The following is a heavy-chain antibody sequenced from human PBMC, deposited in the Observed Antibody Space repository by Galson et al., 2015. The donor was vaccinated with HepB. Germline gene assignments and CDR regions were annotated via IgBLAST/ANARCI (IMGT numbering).Heavy chain of an antibody. CDR1: GFTFTSSA. Sequence: SVKVSCKASGFTFTSSAVQWVRQARGQRLEWIGWIVVGSGNTNYAQKFQERVTITRDISTSTAYMELSSLRSEDTAVYYCATSGVAHLYDYYGMDVWGQGTTVTVSS. CDR2: IVVGSGNT. D-gene: IGHD3-3*01. J-gene: IGHJ6*02. CDR3: ATSGVAHLYDYYGMDV. V-gene: IGHV1-58*01.